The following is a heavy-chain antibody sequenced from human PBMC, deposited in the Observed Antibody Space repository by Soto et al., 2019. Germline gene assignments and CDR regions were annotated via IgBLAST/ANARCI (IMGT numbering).Heavy chain of an antibody. V-gene: IGHV3-30*18. D-gene: IGHD6-19*01. Sequence: QVQLVESGGGVVQPGRSLRLSCVASGFTLSNTGMHWVRQAPGKGLEWVAMISHDGSNTYYGDSVKGRFTISRDNYWNTLYLQMDSLRPEDTSVYYCAKDWGSSGWFNWFAPWGQGTLVTVSS. CDR1: GFTLSNTG. J-gene: IGHJ5*02. CDR3: AKDWGSSGWFNWFAP. CDR2: ISHDGSNT.